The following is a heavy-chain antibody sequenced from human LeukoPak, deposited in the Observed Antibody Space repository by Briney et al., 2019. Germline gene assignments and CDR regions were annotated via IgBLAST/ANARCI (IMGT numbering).Heavy chain of an antibody. CDR1: GGTFSSYA. CDR2: IIPIFGTA. V-gene: IGHV1-69*05. Sequence: SVKVSCKASGGTFSSYAISWVRQAPGQGLEWMGGIIPIFGTANYAQKFQGRVTITTDESTSTAYMELSSLRSEDTAVYYCERHPRATVTMGPYFDYWGQGTLVTVSS. CDR3: ERHPRATVTMGPYFDY. J-gene: IGHJ4*02. D-gene: IGHD4-17*01.